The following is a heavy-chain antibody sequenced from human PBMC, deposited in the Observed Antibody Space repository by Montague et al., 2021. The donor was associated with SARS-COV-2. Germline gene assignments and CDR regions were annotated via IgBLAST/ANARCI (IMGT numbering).Heavy chain of an antibody. CDR1: GDSISASDYY. CDR3: ARRYSGTWESFYHYMDD. V-gene: IGHV4-39*01. D-gene: IGHD1-26*01. CDR2: ISDRGSA. Sequence: SETRSLTCIVSGDSISASDYYWGWIRQPPGKGLVWIGSISDRGSATYKSSLQSRLTISVDTSKNQFSLKVNFVTAADTAVYYCARRYSGTWESFYHYMDDWGKGTTVIVSS. J-gene: IGHJ6*03.